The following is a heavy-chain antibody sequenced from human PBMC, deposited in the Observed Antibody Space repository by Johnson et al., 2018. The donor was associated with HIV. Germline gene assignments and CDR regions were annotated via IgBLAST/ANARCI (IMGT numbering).Heavy chain of an antibody. CDR1: GFTVSSNY. CDR2: IKEDGGER. Sequence: EVQLVESGGGLVQPGGSLRLSCAVSGFTVSSNYMSWVRQAPGKGLEWVANIKEDGGERYYVGSVKGRFSVSRDNAKNTLYLQMKSLRAEDTAVYYCAKKGGHYFTSHDSFDIWGQGTVVTVSS. CDR3: AKKGGHYFTSHDSFDI. D-gene: IGHD3-16*01. J-gene: IGHJ3*02. V-gene: IGHV3-7*01.